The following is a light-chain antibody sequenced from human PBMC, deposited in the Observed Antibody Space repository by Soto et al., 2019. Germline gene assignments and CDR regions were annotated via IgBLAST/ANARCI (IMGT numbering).Light chain of an antibody. CDR2: GAS. CDR3: QQYGGSPRLT. J-gene: IGKJ4*01. Sequence: EIVLTQSPGTLSLSPGERATLSCRASQSISSSYLAWYQQKPGQAPRLLIYGASSRATGIPHRFSGSGSGTDFTLTISRLGPVHFAVFSCQQYGGSPRLTFGGGTKVEIK. CDR1: QSISSSY. V-gene: IGKV3-20*01.